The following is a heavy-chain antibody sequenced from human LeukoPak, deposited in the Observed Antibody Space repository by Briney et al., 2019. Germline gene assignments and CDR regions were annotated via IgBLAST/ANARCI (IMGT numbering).Heavy chain of an antibody. J-gene: IGHJ4*02. D-gene: IGHD2-2*01. CDR1: GYTFTGYY. CDR2: INPNSGAT. V-gene: IGHV1-2*02. Sequence: ASVKVSCKASGYTFTGYYMHWVRQAPGQGLEWMGSINPNSGATNYAQNFQGRVTMTRDTSISTAYMELSSLRSDDTAVYYCGRGDDYCTSASCWPDYWGQGTLVTVSS. CDR3: GRGDDYCTSASCWPDY.